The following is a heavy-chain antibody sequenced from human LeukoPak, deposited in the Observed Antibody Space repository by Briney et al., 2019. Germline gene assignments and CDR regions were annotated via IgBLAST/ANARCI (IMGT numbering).Heavy chain of an antibody. CDR3: ARSEGARAAYLNLDY. CDR1: GASITSDGYY. CDR2: INYRGYT. V-gene: IGHV4-31*03. Sequence: SETLSLTCTVSGASITSDGYYWTWIRQHPGKGLEWIGNINYRGYTYYNPSLKSRLSISVDTSENQISLKLTSVTAADTAVYYCARSEGARAAYLNLDYWGQGTLVTVSS. J-gene: IGHJ4*02. D-gene: IGHD2-15*01.